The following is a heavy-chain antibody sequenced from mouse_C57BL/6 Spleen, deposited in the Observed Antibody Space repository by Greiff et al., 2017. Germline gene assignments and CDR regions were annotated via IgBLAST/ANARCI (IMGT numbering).Heavy chain of an antibody. D-gene: IGHD1-1*01. Sequence: EVKLQESGPGLVKPSQSLSLTCSVTGYSITSGYYWNWIRQFPGNKREWMGYISYDGSNNYNPSLKNRISITRDTSKNQFFLKLNSVTTEDTATYYCATYYGNGYAFDYWGQGTTLTVSS. CDR3: ATYYGNGYAFDY. CDR2: ISYDGSN. CDR1: GYSITSGYY. V-gene: IGHV3-6*01. J-gene: IGHJ2*01.